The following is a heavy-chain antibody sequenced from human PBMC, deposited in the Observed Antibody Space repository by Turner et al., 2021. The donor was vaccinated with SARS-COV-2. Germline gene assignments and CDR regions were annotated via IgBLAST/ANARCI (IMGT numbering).Heavy chain of an antibody. D-gene: IGHD6-13*01. CDR2: IYNSGNT. Sequence: QVQLQESGPGLVKPSQTLSLTCTVSGGSISSGCYYWSLIRQHPVQGLEWIGYIYNSGNTYYTPSLKSRVTISVDSSKNQFSLKLSSVTAADTAVYFCARSSTSSNRFDYWGQGTLVTVSS. CDR1: GGSISSGCYY. CDR3: ARSSTSSNRFDY. V-gene: IGHV4-31*03. J-gene: IGHJ4*02.